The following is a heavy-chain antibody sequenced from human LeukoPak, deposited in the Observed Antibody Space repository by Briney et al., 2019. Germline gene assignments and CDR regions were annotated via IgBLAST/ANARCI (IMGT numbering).Heavy chain of an antibody. J-gene: IGHJ4*02. Sequence: GGSLRLSCAASGFTVSSNYMSWVRQAPGKGLEWVSVIYSGGSTYYADSAKGRFTISRDNSKNTLYLQMNSLRAEDTAVYYCARNIAVAGTNYWGQGTLVTVSS. V-gene: IGHV3-53*01. CDR2: IYSGGST. CDR1: GFTVSSNY. D-gene: IGHD6-19*01. CDR3: ARNIAVAGTNY.